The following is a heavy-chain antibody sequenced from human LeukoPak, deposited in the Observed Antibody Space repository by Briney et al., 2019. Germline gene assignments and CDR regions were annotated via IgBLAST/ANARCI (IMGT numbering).Heavy chain of an antibody. J-gene: IGHJ5*02. CDR2: IYYSGST. V-gene: IGHV4-30-4*01. D-gene: IGHD3-9*01. CDR1: GGSISSGDYY. Sequence: PSQTLSLTCTVSGGSISSGDYYWRWIRQPPGKCLEWIGYIYYSGSTYYNPSLKSRVTISVDTSKNQFSLKLSSVTAADTAVYYCARGLRYFDWLLSASWFDPWGQGTLVTVSS. CDR3: ARGLRYFDWLLSASWFDP.